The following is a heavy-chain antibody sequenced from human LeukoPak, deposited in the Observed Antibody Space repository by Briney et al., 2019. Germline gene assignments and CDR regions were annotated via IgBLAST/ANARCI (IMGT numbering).Heavy chain of an antibody. J-gene: IGHJ4*02. D-gene: IGHD6-19*01. CDR1: GFTFSDYY. CDR3: ARDKDTGYSSGWYSDY. V-gene: IGHV3-11*04. CDR2: ISSSGSTI. Sequence: GGSLRLSCAASGFTFSDYYMSWIRQAPGKGLEWVSYISSSGSTIYFADSVKGRFTISRDNAKNSLYLQMNSLRAEDTAVYYCARDKDTGYSSGWYSDYWGQGTLVTVSS.